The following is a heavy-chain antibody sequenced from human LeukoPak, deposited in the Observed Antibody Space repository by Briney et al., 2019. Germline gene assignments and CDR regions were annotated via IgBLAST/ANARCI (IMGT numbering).Heavy chain of an antibody. J-gene: IGHJ6*03. CDR2: IYYSGST. V-gene: IGHV4-59*01. CDR3: GRGPSLWGYYTLTGYLDYYYIDV. D-gene: IGHD3-9*01. Sequence: PSETLSLTRTVSGGCICRYSWSWIRQPPGKGLEWIGYIYYSGSTNYNPSLKSRDTISVDTSKSQFSLKLGSVTAADAAVYYCGRGPSLWGYYTLTGYLDYYYIDVWGKGTTVSVSS. CDR1: GGCICRYS.